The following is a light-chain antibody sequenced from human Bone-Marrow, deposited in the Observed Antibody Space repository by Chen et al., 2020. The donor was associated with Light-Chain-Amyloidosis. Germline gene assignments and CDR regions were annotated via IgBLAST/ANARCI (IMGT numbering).Light chain of an antibody. Sequence: DVVMTQPPLSLSVTPGQPASISCKPSQSLLYRNGVTYLYWFLQKPGQPPQLLIYEAFNRFSGVPHRFSGSGSGTDFTLKISRVEAEDVGTYYCMQSIHLRTFGQGTKVEIK. V-gene: IGKV2D-29*01. CDR1: QSLLYRNGVTY. CDR3: MQSIHLRT. J-gene: IGKJ1*01. CDR2: EAF.